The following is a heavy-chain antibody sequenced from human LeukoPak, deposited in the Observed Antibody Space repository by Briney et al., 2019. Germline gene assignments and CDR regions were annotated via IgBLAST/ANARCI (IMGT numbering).Heavy chain of an antibody. CDR1: GYTFSNYG. CDR3: ARAMLRGAMTD. J-gene: IGHJ4*02. CDR2: ISGRNGNR. D-gene: IGHD3-10*01. Sequence: ASVKVSCKASGYTFSNYGITWGRQAPGRGVEWMVWISGRNGNRDYAQKPQGRVTMTTDTSTDSAYMELRSLTADDTAVYYCARAMLRGAMTDWGQGTLITVSS. V-gene: IGHV1-18*01.